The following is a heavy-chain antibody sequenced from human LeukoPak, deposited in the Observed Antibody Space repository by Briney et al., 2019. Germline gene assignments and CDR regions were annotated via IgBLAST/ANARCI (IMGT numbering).Heavy chain of an antibody. CDR2: IKHSGST. J-gene: IGHJ4*02. D-gene: IGHD2-2*02. CDR3: ARGRRYCSSTSCYITLVYFDY. CDR1: GGSFSGYY. V-gene: IGHV4-34*01. Sequence: SETLSLTCAVYGGSFSGYYWSWIRQPPGKGLEWIGEIKHSGSTNYNPSLKSRVTISVDTSKNQFSLKLSSVTAADTAVYYCARGRRYCSSTSCYITLVYFDYWGQGTLVTVSS.